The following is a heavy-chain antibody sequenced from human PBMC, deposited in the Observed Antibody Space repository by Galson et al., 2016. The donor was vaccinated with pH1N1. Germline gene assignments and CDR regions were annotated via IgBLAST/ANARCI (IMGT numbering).Heavy chain of an antibody. J-gene: IGHJ4*02. CDR2: IYPADSDT. Sequence: QSGAEVKKPGESLKISCKGSENNFSHYWIGWVRQMPGKGLEWMGIIYPADSDTTYSQSFQGQVPMSADKSISTAYLQWSSLKASDTAIYYCATHRGSYGMEYWGQGTLVTVSS. D-gene: IGHD3-10*01. V-gene: IGHV5-51*01. CDR1: ENNFSHYW. CDR3: ATHRGSYGMEY.